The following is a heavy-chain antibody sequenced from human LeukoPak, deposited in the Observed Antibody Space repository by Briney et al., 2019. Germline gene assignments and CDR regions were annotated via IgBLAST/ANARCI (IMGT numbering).Heavy chain of an antibody. V-gene: IGHV1-46*01. J-gene: IGHJ4*02. CDR2: INPSGGST. D-gene: IGHD3-22*01. CDR3: ATSMGGYYYDSSGYFAGDY. CDR1: GYTFTSYY. Sequence: ASVKVSCKASGYTFTSYYMHWVRQAPGQGLEWMGIINPSGGSTSYAQKFQGRVTMTRDMSTSTVYMELSSLRSEDTAVYYCATSMGGYYYDSSGYFAGDYWGQGTLVTVSS.